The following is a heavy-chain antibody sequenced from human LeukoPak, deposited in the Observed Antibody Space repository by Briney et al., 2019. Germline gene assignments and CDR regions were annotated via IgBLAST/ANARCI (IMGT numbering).Heavy chain of an antibody. J-gene: IGHJ1*01. Sequence: PSETLSLTCTVSGGSISNYYWSWIRQPPGKGLEWIGSIYHSGSTYYNPSLKSRVTISVDTSKNQFSLKLSSVTAADTAVYYCARGRYYYGSGAPEGYFQHWGQGTLVTVSS. V-gene: IGHV4-59*01. CDR3: ARGRYYYGSGAPEGYFQH. CDR2: IYHSGST. CDR1: GGSISNYY. D-gene: IGHD3-10*01.